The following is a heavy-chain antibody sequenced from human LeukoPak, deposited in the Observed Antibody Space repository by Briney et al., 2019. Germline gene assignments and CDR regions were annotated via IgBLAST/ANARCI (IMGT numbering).Heavy chain of an antibody. CDR2: ISWNSGSI. V-gene: IGHV3-9*01. CDR1: GFTFDDYA. J-gene: IGHJ4*02. CDR3: AKDMGDFWSGMPFDY. Sequence: PGRSLRLSCAASGFTFDDYAMHWVRQAPGKGLEWVSGISWNSGSIGYADSVKGRFTISRDNAKNSLYLQMNSLRAEDKALYYCAKDMGDFWSGMPFDYWGQGTLVTVSS. D-gene: IGHD3-3*01.